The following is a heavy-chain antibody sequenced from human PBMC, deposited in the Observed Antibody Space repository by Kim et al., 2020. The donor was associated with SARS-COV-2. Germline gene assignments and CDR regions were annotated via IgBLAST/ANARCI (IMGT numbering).Heavy chain of an antibody. Sequence: GGSLRLSCAPSGFTFSSCAMHWVRQAPGKGLEWVAVISYDGSNKYYADSVKGRFTISRDNSKNTLYLQMNSLRAEDTAVYYCARDPSLLLWGVIYYYY. D-gene: IGHD3-10*01. CDR2: ISYDGSNK. CDR1: GFTFSSCA. V-gene: IGHV3-30*03. J-gene: IGHJ6*01. CDR3: ARDPSLLLWGVIYYYY.